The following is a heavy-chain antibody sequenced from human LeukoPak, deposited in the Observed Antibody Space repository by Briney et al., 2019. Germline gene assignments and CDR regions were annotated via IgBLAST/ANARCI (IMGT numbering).Heavy chain of an antibody. J-gene: IGHJ6*02. V-gene: IGHV1-8*01. Sequence: ASVKVSCKASGYTFTSYDINWVRQATGQGLEWMGWMNPNSGNTGYAQKFQGRVTMTRNTSISTAYMELSSLRSGDTAVYYCARGTPYYYYYGMDVWGQGTTVTVSS. CDR3: ARGTPYYYYYGMDV. CDR2: MNPNSGNT. CDR1: GYTFTSYD. D-gene: IGHD4-23*01.